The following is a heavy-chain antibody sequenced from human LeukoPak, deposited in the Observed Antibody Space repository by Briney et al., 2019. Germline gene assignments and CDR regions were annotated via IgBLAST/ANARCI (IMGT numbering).Heavy chain of an antibody. D-gene: IGHD3-22*01. CDR3: YSMIVVEIRVINDC. CDR2: IYSGGST. V-gene: IGHV3-66*01. Sequence: PGGSLRLSCAVSGFTVSSNYMSWVRQAPGKGLEWVSVIYSGGSTYYADSVKGRFTISRDNSKNTLYLQMNSLRAEDTAVYYCYSMIVVEIRVINDCWGQGTLVTVSS. J-gene: IGHJ4*02. CDR1: GFTVSSNY.